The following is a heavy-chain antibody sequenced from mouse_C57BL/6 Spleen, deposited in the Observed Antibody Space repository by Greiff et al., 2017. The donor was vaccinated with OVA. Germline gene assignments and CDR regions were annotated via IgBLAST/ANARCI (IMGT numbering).Heavy chain of an antibody. V-gene: IGHV1-9*01. Sequence: QVQLKESGAELMKPGASVKLSCKATGYTFTGYWIVWVQQRPGHGLEWIGDILPGSGSTNYNEKFKGKDTFTAHTSSNTAYMQLGSLTTEDSAIYYCARRNSWFAYWGQGTLVTVSA. CDR2: ILPGSGST. CDR3: ARRNSWFAY. CDR1: GYTFTGYW. J-gene: IGHJ3*01.